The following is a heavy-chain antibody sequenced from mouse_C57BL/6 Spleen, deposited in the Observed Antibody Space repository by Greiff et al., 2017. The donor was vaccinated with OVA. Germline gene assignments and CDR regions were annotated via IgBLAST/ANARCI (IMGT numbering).Heavy chain of an antibody. V-gene: IGHV1-72*01. CDR3: ARRDDYDYHYYAMDY. CDR1: GYTFTSYW. D-gene: IGHD2-4*01. J-gene: IGHJ4*01. Sequence: QVQLQQPGAELVKPGASVKLSCKASGYTFTSYWMHWVKQRPGRGLEWIGRIDPNSGGTKYNEKFKSKATLTVDKPSSTAYMQLSSLTSEDSAVYYCARRDDYDYHYYAMDYWGQGTSVTVSS. CDR2: IDPNSGGT.